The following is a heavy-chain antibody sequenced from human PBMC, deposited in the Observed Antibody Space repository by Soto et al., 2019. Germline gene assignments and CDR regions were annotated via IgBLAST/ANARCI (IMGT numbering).Heavy chain of an antibody. CDR1: GGSMRTHY. Sequence: SETLSLTCTVSGGSMRTHYWSWIRQPPGKGLEWIGYSHSSGYSHYNPSLKSRVTISVDTSNNQISLKVTSVTAADTAMYYCAGSYGNSWYAYWGQGSLVTVSS. D-gene: IGHD6-13*01. CDR3: AGSYGNSWYAY. V-gene: IGHV4-59*11. CDR2: SHSSGYS. J-gene: IGHJ4*02.